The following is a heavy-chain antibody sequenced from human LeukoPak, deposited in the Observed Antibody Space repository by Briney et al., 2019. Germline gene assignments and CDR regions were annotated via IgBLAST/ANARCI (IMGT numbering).Heavy chain of an antibody. CDR1: GFTFSSYW. CDR3: ARDLGYYDSSGYYRWFDP. V-gene: IGHV3-74*01. J-gene: IGHJ5*02. D-gene: IGHD3-22*01. Sequence: GGSLRLSCAASGFTFSSYWMHWVRQAPGKGLVWVPRINSDGSSTSYADSVKGRFTISRDNAKNTLYLQMNSLRAEDTAVYYCARDLGYYDSSGYYRWFDPWGQGTLVTVSS. CDR2: INSDGSST.